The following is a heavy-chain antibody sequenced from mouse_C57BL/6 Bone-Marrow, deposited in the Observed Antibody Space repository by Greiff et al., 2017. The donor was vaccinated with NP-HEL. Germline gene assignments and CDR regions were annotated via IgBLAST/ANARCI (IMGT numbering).Heavy chain of an antibody. D-gene: IGHD2-4*01. CDR1: GFTFTDYY. CDR2: IRNKANGYTT. Sequence: EVKVEESGGGLVQPGGSLSLSCAASGFTFTDYYMSWVRQPPGKALEWLGFIRNKANGYTTEYSASVKGRFTISRDNSQSILYLQMNALRAEDSATYYCARYRYDHDGMDYWGQGTSVTVSS. J-gene: IGHJ4*01. V-gene: IGHV7-3*01. CDR3: ARYRYDHDGMDY.